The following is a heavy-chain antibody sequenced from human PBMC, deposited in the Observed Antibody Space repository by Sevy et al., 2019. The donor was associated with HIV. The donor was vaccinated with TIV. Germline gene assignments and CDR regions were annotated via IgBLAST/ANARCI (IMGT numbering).Heavy chain of an antibody. CDR1: GYTFTSYA. CDR3: ARDYVPPYSSGWFYGMDV. CDR2: INAGNGNT. J-gene: IGHJ6*02. Sequence: ASVKVSCKASGYTFTSYAMHWVRQAPGQRLEWMGWINAGNGNTKYSQKFQGRVTITRDTSASTAYMELSSLRSEETAVYYCARDYVPPYSSGWFYGMDVWGQGTTVTVSS. D-gene: IGHD6-19*01. V-gene: IGHV1-3*01.